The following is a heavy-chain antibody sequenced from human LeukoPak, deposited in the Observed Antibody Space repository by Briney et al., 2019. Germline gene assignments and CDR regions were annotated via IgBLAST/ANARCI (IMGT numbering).Heavy chain of an antibody. V-gene: IGHV3-30-3*01. D-gene: IGHD6-13*01. J-gene: IGHJ4*02. Sequence: GGSLRLSCAASGFTFSSYAMHWVRQAPGKGLEWVAVISYDGSNKYYADSVKGRFTISRDNSKNTLYLQMNSLRAEDTAVYYCAREIPYSSSWPLFYLDYWGQGTLVTVSS. CDR3: AREIPYSSSWPLFYLDY. CDR1: GFTFSSYA. CDR2: ISYDGSNK.